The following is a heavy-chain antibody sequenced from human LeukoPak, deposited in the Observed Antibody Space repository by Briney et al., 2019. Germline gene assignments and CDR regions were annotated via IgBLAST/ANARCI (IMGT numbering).Heavy chain of an antibody. Sequence: PGTSLRLSCAASGFTFSSYDMHWVRRAPGKGLEWVASIWHDGNRKYHADSEEGRFTISRDNSKNTVYVQMNSLRADDTAVYYCTRAAGITGTSRDNWFDPWGQGTLVIVSS. CDR2: IWHDGNRK. J-gene: IGHJ5*02. CDR1: GFTFSSYD. D-gene: IGHD1/OR15-1a*01. CDR3: TRAAGITGTSRDNWFDP. V-gene: IGHV3-33*01.